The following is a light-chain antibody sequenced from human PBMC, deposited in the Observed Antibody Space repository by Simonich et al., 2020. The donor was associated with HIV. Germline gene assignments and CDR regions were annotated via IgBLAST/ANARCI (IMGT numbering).Light chain of an antibody. CDR3: NSRDSSSRHRV. CDR2: GGY. Sequence: SELTQDPAVSVALGQTVRITCLGDSLRSYSATRYQQKSGQAPVLVIYGGYKRPSGIPDRFSGSGSGNTASLTITGAQAEDEADYFCNSRDSSSRHRVFGGGTKLTVL. J-gene: IGLJ2*01. V-gene: IGLV3-19*01. CDR1: SLRSYS.